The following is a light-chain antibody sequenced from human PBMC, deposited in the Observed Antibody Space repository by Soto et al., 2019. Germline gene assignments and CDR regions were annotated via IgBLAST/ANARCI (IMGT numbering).Light chain of an antibody. CDR2: EVS. V-gene: IGLV2-14*01. CDR1: SSDVGSYNY. Sequence: QSALTQPASVSGSPGQSITISCTGTSSDVGSYNYVSWYQQHPGKAPKHMIYEVSNRPSGVSDRFSGSKSGNTASLTISGLQAEDEADYYCSSYTSTATRVFGGGTKLTVL. CDR3: SSYTSTATRV. J-gene: IGLJ3*02.